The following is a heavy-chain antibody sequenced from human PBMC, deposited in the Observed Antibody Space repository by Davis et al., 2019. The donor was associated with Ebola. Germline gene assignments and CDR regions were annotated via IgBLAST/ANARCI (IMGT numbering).Heavy chain of an antibody. D-gene: IGHD4-17*01. J-gene: IGHJ4*02. CDR3: TRVAYGDYNDY. V-gene: IGHV3-74*01. CDR1: GFTFSSYS. Sequence: GESLKISCAASGFTFSSYSMHWVRQASGKGLVWVTRINSDGSSTGYADSVKGRFTISRDNAKNTMYLQMNSLRAEDTAVYYCTRVAYGDYNDYWGQGTLVTVSS. CDR2: INSDGSST.